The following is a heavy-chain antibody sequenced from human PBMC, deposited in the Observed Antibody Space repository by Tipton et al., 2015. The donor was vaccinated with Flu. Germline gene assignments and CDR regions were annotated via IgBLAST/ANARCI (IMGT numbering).Heavy chain of an antibody. V-gene: IGHV4-59*01. CDR1: GGSIRDYF. CDR2: MSYSGST. J-gene: IGHJ5*02. D-gene: IGHD6-13*01. Sequence: TLSLTCTVSGGSIRDYFWGWIRQPPGKGLERIGYMSYSGSTGYNPSLKSRATISVDTSKNQFSLKLSSMTAADTAVYYCARADSRRPGFDPWGQGTLVTVSS. CDR3: ARADSRRPGFDP.